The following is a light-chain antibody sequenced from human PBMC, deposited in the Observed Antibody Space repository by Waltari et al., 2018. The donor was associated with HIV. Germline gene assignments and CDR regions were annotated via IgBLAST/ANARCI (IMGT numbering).Light chain of an antibody. Sequence: DIQMTQSPSSLSASVGDRVTITFQASQDISNYLNWYQQKPGKAPKLLIYDASNLETGVPSTFSGSGSGTDFTLTISSLQPEDIATYYCQQYDNLPRRYTFGPGTRVEIK. CDR2: DAS. CDR1: QDISNY. J-gene: IGKJ3*01. CDR3: QQYDNLPRRYT. V-gene: IGKV1-33*01.